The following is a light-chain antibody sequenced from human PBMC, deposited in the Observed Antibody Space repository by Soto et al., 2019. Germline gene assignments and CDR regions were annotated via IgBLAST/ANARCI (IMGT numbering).Light chain of an antibody. CDR3: QQDNNWPPLT. J-gene: IGKJ4*01. CDR2: DVS. Sequence: DIQMTQSPCSLCASVGDRVRITCRASQDIRRDLGWYQQKPGKAPKLLIYDVSSLESGVPSRFSGSGCGTEFTLTINSLQSEDFAVYYCQQDNNWPPLTFGGGTKVDIK. V-gene: IGKV1-17*01. CDR1: QDIRRD.